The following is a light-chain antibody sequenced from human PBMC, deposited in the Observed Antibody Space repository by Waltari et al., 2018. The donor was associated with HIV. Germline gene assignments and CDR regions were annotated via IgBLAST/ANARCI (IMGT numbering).Light chain of an antibody. V-gene: IGKV1-39*01. CDR1: QIINNY. J-gene: IGKJ1*01. Sequence: DIQMTQSPSSLSASVGARVTITCRASQIINNYLNWYQQKPGKAPKVLIYATSTLQSGVPARFSGTGFGTDFTLIISSLQPEDFGTYYCQQSYSTPQTFGQGTKVEIK. CDR2: ATS. CDR3: QQSYSTPQT.